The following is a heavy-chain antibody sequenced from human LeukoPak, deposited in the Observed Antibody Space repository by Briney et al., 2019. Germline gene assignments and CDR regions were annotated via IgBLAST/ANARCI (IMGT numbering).Heavy chain of an antibody. J-gene: IGHJ4*02. CDR1: GYSISSGYY. V-gene: IGHV4-38-2*02. CDR3: ATDTAAAGTFDY. Sequence: SETLSLTCTVSGYSISSGYYWGWIRQPPRKGLEWIGSIHHSGSTYYNPSLKSRVIISVDTSKNQFSLKLTSVTAADTAVYYCATDTAAAGTFDYWGQGTLVTVSS. CDR2: IHHSGST. D-gene: IGHD6-13*01.